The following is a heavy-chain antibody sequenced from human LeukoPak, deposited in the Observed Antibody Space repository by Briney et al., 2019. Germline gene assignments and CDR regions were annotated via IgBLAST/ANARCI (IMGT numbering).Heavy chain of an antibody. CDR1: GGSISSYY. V-gene: IGHV4-59*01. J-gene: IGHJ3*02. D-gene: IGHD3-10*01. Sequence: PSETLSLTCTVSGGSISSYYWSWIRQPPGKGLEWIGYIYYSGSTNYNPSPKSRVTISVDTSKNQFSLKLSSVTAADTAVYYCARGHALLLWSSHAFDIWGQGTMVTVSS. CDR3: ARGHALLLWSSHAFDI. CDR2: IYYSGST.